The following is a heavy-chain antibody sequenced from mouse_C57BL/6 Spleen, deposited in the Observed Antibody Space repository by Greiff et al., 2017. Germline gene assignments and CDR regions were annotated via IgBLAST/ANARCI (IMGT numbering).Heavy chain of an antibody. CDR1: GYTFTSYW. Sequence: VQLQQPGAELVMPGASVQLSCKASGYTFTSYWMHWVKQRPGHGLEWIGEIDPSDSYTNYNQKFKGKSTLTVDKSSSPAYMQLSSLTSEDSAVYYGARGEPYYFDYWGKGTTLTVSS. J-gene: IGHJ2*01. CDR3: ARGEPYYFDY. CDR2: IDPSDSYT. V-gene: IGHV1-69*01.